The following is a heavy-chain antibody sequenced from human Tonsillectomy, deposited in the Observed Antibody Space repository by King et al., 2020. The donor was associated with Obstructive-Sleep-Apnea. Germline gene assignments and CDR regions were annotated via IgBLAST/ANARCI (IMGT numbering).Heavy chain of an antibody. CDR3: ARTTYGDYALDY. Sequence: QVQLQESGPGLVKPSGTLSLTCAVSGGSIINTNWWTWVRQPPGKGLEFIGQIYHSGTTNYNPSLRSRVTISVDKSKNQFSLKLRFLTAADTAVYYCARTTYGDYALDYWGQGTLVTVSS. V-gene: IGHV4-4*02. J-gene: IGHJ4*02. D-gene: IGHD4-17*01. CDR2: IYHSGTT. CDR1: GGSIINTNW.